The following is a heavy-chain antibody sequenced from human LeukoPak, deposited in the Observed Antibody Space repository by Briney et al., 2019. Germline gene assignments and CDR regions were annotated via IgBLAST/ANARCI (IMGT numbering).Heavy chain of an antibody. Sequence: PSETLSLTCAVSGGSISSSNWWSWVRQPPGKGLEWIGEINHSGSTNYNPSLKSRVTISVDTSKNQFSLKLSSVTAADTAVYYCARLPLIHSSGWHRIDYWGQGALVTVSS. D-gene: IGHD6-19*01. CDR2: INHSGST. J-gene: IGHJ4*02. V-gene: IGHV4-4*02. CDR3: ARLPLIHSSGWHRIDY. CDR1: GGSISSSNW.